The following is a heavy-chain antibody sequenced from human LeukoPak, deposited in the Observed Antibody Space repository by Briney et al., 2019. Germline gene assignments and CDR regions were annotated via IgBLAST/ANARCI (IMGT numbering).Heavy chain of an antibody. CDR1: GFTFSSYA. D-gene: IGHD2-2*01. CDR3: AKDGPPDIVVVPAGIFDY. J-gene: IGHJ4*02. CDR2: ISGSGGST. V-gene: IGHV3-23*01. Sequence: GGSLRPSCAASGFTFSSYAMSWVRQAPGKGLEWVSAISGSGGSTYYADSVKGRFTISRDNSKNTLYLQMNSLRAEDTAVYYCAKDGPPDIVVVPAGIFDYWGQGTLVTVSS.